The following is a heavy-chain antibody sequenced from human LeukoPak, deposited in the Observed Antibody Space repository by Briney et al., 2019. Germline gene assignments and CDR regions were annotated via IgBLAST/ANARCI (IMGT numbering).Heavy chain of an antibody. J-gene: IGHJ4*02. CDR2: ISGSGGST. Sequence: LPGGSLRLSCAASGSTFSSYALSWVRQAPGKGLEWVSAISGSGGSTYYADSVKGRFTIFRDNSKNTLYLQMNSLRAEDTAVYYCAKAGVFMVRGVSFDYWGQGTLVTVSS. D-gene: IGHD3-10*01. CDR3: AKAGVFMVRGVSFDY. CDR1: GSTFSSYA. V-gene: IGHV3-23*01.